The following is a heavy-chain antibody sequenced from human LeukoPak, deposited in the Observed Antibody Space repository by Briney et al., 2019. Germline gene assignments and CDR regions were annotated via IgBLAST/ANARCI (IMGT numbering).Heavy chain of an antibody. CDR3: ARHKPSLLWFGELPEYYFDY. CDR2: IYYSGST. CDR1: GGSISSYY. D-gene: IGHD3-10*01. J-gene: IGHJ4*02. Sequence: SETLSLTCTVSGGSISSYYWSWIRQPPGKGLEWIGYIYYSGSTNYNPSLKSRVTISVDTSKNQFSLKLSSVTAADTAVYYCARHKPSLLWFGELPEYYFDYWGQGTLVTVSS. V-gene: IGHV4-59*08.